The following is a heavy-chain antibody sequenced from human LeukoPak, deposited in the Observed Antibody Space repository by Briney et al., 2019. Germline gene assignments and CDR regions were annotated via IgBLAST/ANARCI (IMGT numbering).Heavy chain of an antibody. Sequence: ASVKVSCKASGYTFTNYGISWVRQAPGQGLEWMGWINPNSGGTNYAQKFQGRVTMTRDTSISTAYMELSRLRSDDTAVYYCARNRGIAAARSWFDPWGQGTLVTVSS. J-gene: IGHJ5*02. CDR3: ARNRGIAAARSWFDP. V-gene: IGHV1-2*02. CDR2: INPNSGGT. CDR1: GYTFTNYG. D-gene: IGHD6-13*01.